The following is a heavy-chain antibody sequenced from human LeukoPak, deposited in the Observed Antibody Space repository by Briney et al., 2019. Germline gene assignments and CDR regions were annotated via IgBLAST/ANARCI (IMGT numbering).Heavy chain of an antibody. D-gene: IGHD3-3*01. CDR1: GFTFSSYT. J-gene: IGHJ6*02. Sequence: GGSLRLSCAASGFTFSSYTMSWVRQAPGKGLEWVSGISGSDASTFYADSVMGRFTISRDNSMNTLYLQMNNVRAEDAAIYFCARRGSEWNSYFYPMDVWGQGTTVTVSS. CDR3: ARRGSEWNSYFYPMDV. CDR2: ISGSDAST. V-gene: IGHV3-23*01.